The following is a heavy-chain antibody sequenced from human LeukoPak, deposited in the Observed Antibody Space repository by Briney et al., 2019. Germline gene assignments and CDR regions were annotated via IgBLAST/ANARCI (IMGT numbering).Heavy chain of an antibody. D-gene: IGHD6-13*01. CDR3: ARGWPPYSSSWYYFDY. CDR1: GGSFSGYY. J-gene: IGHJ4*02. CDR2: INHSGST. Sequence: PSETLSLTCAVYGGSFSGYYWSWIRQPPGKGLEWIGEINHSGSTNYNPSLKSRVTISVDTSKNQFSLKLSSVTAADTAVYYCARGWPPYSSSWYYFDYWGQGNLVTVSS. V-gene: IGHV4-34*01.